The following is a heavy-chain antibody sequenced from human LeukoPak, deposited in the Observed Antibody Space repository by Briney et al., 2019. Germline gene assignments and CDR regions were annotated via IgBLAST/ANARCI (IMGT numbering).Heavy chain of an antibody. V-gene: IGHV3-23*01. Sequence: PGGSLRLSCAASGLTFSSYAMTWVRQAPGKGLEWVSVISGSGGTTYYADSVKGRFTISRDNSKNTLYLQMNSLRAEDTAVYYCAGLYGMDVWGQGTTVTVSS. J-gene: IGHJ6*02. CDR3: AGLYGMDV. CDR2: ISGSGGTT. CDR1: GLTFSSYA.